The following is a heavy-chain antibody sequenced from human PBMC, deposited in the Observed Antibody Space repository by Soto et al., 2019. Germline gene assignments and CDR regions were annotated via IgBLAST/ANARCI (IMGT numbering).Heavy chain of an antibody. Sequence: GSLRLSCAASGFTVISHYMSWVRQAPGKGLEWVSFIYSGGSTYYADSVKGRFTISRDNSKNTLYLQMNRLRAEDTAVYYCARGGQVRGGMDVWGQGTPVTVSS. CDR1: GFTVISHY. J-gene: IGHJ6*02. D-gene: IGHD2-15*01. CDR3: ARGGQVRGGMDV. V-gene: IGHV3-53*01. CDR2: IYSGGST.